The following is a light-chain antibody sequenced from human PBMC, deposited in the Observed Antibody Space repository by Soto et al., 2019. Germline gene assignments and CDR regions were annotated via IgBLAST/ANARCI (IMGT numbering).Light chain of an antibody. V-gene: IGKV3-15*01. J-gene: IGKJ1*01. Sequence: EIELTQTPATLSVSAGGTVTLSCRASQSIRTNVAWYQQIPGQAPRLLVYGASTRATGFPARSRGSGSAIDFTLTIGSLQSEDSALYYCQQYFNWPLTWTFGPGTKVQIK. CDR2: GAS. CDR3: QQYFNWPLTWT. CDR1: QSIRTN.